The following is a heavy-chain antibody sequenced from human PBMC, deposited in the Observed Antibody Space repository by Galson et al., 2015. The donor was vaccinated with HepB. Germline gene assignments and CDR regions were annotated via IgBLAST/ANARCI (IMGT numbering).Heavy chain of an antibody. D-gene: IGHD6-19*01. CDR2: ISYDGSNK. V-gene: IGHV3-30*18. Sequence: SLRLSCAASGFTFSSYGMHWVRQAPGKGLEWVAVISYDGSNKYYADSVKGRFTIPRDNSKNTLYLQMNSLRAEDTAVYYCAKDGASTFPYSSGLLDYWGQGTLVTVSS. CDR3: AKDGASTFPYSSGLLDY. J-gene: IGHJ4*02. CDR1: GFTFSSYG.